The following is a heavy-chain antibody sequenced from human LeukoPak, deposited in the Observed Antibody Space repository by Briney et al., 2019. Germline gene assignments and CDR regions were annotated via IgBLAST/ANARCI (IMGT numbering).Heavy chain of an antibody. J-gene: IGHJ6*02. D-gene: IGHD1-26*01. V-gene: IGHV1-69*04. Sequence: SVKVSCKASGGTFSSYAISWVRKAPGQGLEWMGRIIPILGIADYAQKFQGRVTITADKSTSTAYMELSSLRSEDTAVYYCARALSSGSYWVYYGMDVWGQGTTVTVSS. CDR2: IIPILGIA. CDR1: GGTFSSYA. CDR3: ARALSSGSYWVYYGMDV.